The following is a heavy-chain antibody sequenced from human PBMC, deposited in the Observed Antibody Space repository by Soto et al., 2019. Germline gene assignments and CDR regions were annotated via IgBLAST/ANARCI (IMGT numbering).Heavy chain of an antibody. CDR1: GGSFSGYY. Sequence: PSETLSLTCAVYGGSFSGYYWSWIRQPPGKGLEWIGEINHSGSTNYNPSLKSRVTISVDTSKNQFSLKLSSVTAADTAVYYCARWNYDILTGSGYYYMDVWGKGTTVTVSS. CDR3: ARWNYDILTGSGYYYMDV. CDR2: INHSGST. V-gene: IGHV4-34*01. D-gene: IGHD3-9*01. J-gene: IGHJ6*03.